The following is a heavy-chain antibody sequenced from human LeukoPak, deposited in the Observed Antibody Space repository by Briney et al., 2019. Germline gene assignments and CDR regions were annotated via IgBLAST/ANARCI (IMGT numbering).Heavy chain of an antibody. D-gene: IGHD3-22*01. CDR3: AREAHGYYYDSSGYYPYGYYFDY. Sequence: GGSLRLSCAASGFTFSSYGMHWVRQAPGKGLEWVAVIWYDGSNKYYADSVKGRFTIPRDNSKNTLYLQMNSLRAEDTAVYYCAREAHGYYYDSSGYYPYGYYFDYWGQGTLVTVSS. J-gene: IGHJ4*02. CDR1: GFTFSSYG. V-gene: IGHV3-33*01. CDR2: IWYDGSNK.